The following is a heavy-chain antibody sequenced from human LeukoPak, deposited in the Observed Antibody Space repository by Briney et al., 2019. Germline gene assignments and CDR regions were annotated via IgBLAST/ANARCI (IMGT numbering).Heavy chain of an antibody. CDR3: ARDLGTHYYGSGSYYNGGSYYYYMDV. V-gene: IGHV7-4-1*02. CDR1: GYTFTSYA. D-gene: IGHD3-10*01. J-gene: IGHJ6*03. Sequence: ASVKVSCKASGYTFTSYAMNWVRQAPGQGLEWMGWINTNTGNPTYAQGFTGRFVFSLDTSVSTAYLQISSLKAEDTAVYYCARDLGTHYYGSGSYYNGGSYYYYMDVWGKGTTVTVSS. CDR2: INTNTGNP.